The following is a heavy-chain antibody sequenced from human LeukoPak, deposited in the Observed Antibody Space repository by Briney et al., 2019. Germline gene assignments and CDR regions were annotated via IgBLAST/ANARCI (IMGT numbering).Heavy chain of an antibody. J-gene: IGHJ5*02. CDR1: GFTFSDYY. Sequence: GGFLRLSCAASGFTFSDYYMSWIRQAPGKGLEWVSYISSSGSTIYYADSVKGRFTISRDNAKNSLYLQMNSLRAEGTAVYYCARDFAGTTSFDPWGQGTLVTVSS. CDR3: ARDFAGTTSFDP. CDR2: ISSSGSTI. V-gene: IGHV3-11*04. D-gene: IGHD1-7*01.